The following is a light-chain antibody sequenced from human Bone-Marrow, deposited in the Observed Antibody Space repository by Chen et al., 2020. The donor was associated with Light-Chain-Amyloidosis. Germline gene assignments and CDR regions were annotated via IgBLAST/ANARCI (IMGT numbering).Light chain of an antibody. Sequence: SYVRTHPSSLSVSPGRTATIPCGGNNIGSTSVHWYQQTPGQAPLLVVYDDSDRPSGIPERLSGSNSGNTATLTISRVEAGDEADYYCQVWDRSSDRPVFGGGTKLTVL. V-gene: IGLV3-21*03. J-gene: IGLJ3*02. CDR1: NIGSTS. CDR3: QVWDRSSDRPV. CDR2: DDS.